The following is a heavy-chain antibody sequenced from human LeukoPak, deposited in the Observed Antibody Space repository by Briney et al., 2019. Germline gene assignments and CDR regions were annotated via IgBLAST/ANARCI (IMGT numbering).Heavy chain of an antibody. Sequence: GGSLRLSCATSGFTFSNYAMSWVRQAPGQGLDWVSGISDSGVTAYYADSVKGRFTISRDNSKNTLYLQLNGLRAEDTAVYYCAKTGGPWDWGQGTRVTVSS. CDR2: ISDSGVTA. D-gene: IGHD7-27*01. J-gene: IGHJ4*02. CDR1: GFTFSNYA. CDR3: AKTGGPWD. V-gene: IGHV3-23*01.